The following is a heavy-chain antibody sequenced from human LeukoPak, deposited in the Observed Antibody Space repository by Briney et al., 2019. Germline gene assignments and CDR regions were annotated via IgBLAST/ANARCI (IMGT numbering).Heavy chain of an antibody. J-gene: IGHJ5*02. D-gene: IGHD6-19*01. CDR3: ARDPAVAGHDWFDP. CDR1: GFTFSSYS. V-gene: IGHV3-21*01. Sequence: GGSLRLSCAASGFTFSSYSMNWVRQAPGKGLEWVSSISSSSSYIYYADSVKGRFTISRDNAKNSLYLQMNSLRAEDTAVYYCARDPAVAGHDWFDPWGQGTLVTVSS. CDR2: ISSSSSYI.